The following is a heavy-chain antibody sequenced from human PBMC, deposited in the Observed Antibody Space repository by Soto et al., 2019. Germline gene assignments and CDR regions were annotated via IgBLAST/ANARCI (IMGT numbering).Heavy chain of an antibody. CDR2: ISYDGSNK. CDR3: AKGDSGWYYFDY. D-gene: IGHD6-19*01. V-gene: IGHV3-30*18. CDR1: GFTFSSYG. Sequence: QVQLVESGGGVVQPGRSLRLSCAASGFTFSSYGMHWVRQAPGKGLEWVAVISYDGSNKYYADSVKGRFTISRDNSKNTLYLQMNSLRDEDTAVYYCAKGDSGWYYFDYWGQGTLVTVSS. J-gene: IGHJ4*02.